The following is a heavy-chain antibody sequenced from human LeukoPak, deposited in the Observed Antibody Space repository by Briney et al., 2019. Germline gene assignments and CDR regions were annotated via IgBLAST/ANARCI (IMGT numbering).Heavy chain of an antibody. D-gene: IGHD3-3*01. V-gene: IGHV3-30-3*01. CDR3: ARDRITIFGPLYYYYGMDV. CDR2: ISYDGSNK. CDR1: GFTFSSYA. J-gene: IGHJ6*02. Sequence: GRSLRLSCAASGFTFSSYAMHWDRQAPGKGLEWVAVISYDGSNKYYADSVKGRFTISRDNSKNTLYLQMNSLRAEDTAVYYCARDRITIFGPLYYYYGMDVWGQGTTVTVSS.